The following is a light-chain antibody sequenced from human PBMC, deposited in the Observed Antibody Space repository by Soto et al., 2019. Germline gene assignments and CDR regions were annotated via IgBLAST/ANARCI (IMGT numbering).Light chain of an antibody. CDR2: GAF. CDR3: QQYGNSIPIT. V-gene: IGKV3-20*01. CDR1: QSVSTSF. Sequence: EVVLTQSPGTLSLSPGERATLSCRASQSVSTSFLAWYQQKPGQAPRLLIYGAFSRATGIPDRFSGSGSGTDFTLTISRLEPEDFAVYYCQQYGNSIPITFGHGTRLEIK. J-gene: IGKJ5*01.